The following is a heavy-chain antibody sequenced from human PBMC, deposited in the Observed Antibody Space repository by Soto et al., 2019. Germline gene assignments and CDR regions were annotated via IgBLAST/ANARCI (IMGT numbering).Heavy chain of an antibody. CDR3: AKFPGYCSGGSCSPLNYYYMDV. CDR2: ISGSGGST. Sequence: PGGSLRLSCAASGFTFSSYAMSWVRQAPGKGLEWVSAISGSGGSTYYADSVKGRFTISRDNSKNTLYLQMNSLRAEDTAVYYCAKFPGYCSGGSCSPLNYYYMDVWGKGTTVTVS. V-gene: IGHV3-23*01. D-gene: IGHD2-15*01. J-gene: IGHJ6*03. CDR1: GFTFSSYA.